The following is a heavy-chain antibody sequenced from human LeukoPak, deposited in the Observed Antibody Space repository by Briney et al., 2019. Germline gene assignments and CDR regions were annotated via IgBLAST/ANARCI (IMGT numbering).Heavy chain of an antibody. D-gene: IGHD2-2*02. J-gene: IGHJ4*02. CDR3: ARQSCSSTSCYTRFDY. V-gene: IGHV4-38-2*01. CDR1: GYSISSGYY. CDR2: IYHSGST. Sequence: PSETLFLTCAVSGYSISSGYYWGWIRQPPGKGLEWIGSIYHSGSTYYNPSLKSRVTISVDTSKNQFSLKLSSVTAADTAVYYCARQSCSSTSCYTRFDYWGQGTLVTVSS.